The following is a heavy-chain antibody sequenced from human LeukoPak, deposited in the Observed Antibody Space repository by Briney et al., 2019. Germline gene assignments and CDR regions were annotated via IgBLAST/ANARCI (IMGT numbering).Heavy chain of an antibody. J-gene: IGHJ6*03. D-gene: IGHD4-11*01. CDR2: IYYSGST. CDR1: GGSISSYY. CDR3: ASLQQSHYYYYYYMDV. Sequence: SETLSLTCTVSGGSISSYYWSWIRQPPGKGLEWIGYIYYSGSTNYNPSLKSRVTISVDTSKNQFSLKLSSMTAADTAVYYCASLQQSHYYYYYYMDVWGKGTTVTVSS. V-gene: IGHV4-59*01.